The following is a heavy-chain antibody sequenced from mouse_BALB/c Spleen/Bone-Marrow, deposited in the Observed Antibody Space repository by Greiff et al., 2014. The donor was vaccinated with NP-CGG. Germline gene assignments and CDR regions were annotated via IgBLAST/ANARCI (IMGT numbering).Heavy chain of an antibody. J-gene: IGHJ2*01. Sequence: QVQLQQPGAELAKPGTSVKMSCKASGYTFTSYWMHWVKQRPGQGLEWIGYINPSTGYTEYNQKFKDKATLTADKSSSTAYMQLISLTSEDSAVYYCARWGDDRTLDYWGQGNTLTVPS. D-gene: IGHD2-12*01. CDR3: ARWGDDRTLDY. CDR2: INPSTGYT. V-gene: IGHV1-7*01. CDR1: GYTFTSYW.